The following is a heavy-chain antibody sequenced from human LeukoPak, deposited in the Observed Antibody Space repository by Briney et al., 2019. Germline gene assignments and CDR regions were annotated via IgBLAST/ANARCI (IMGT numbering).Heavy chain of an antibody. D-gene: IGHD5-12*01. CDR3: ATDYWFDSGYDLLNAFDV. J-gene: IGHJ3*01. Sequence: PSQTLSLTCTVSGGSISSGVSYWSCIRQHPGKGLEWIAYIYYSGSSSYNPSLKSRVTISVDTSKNQFSLKLSSVTAADTAVYYCATDYWFDSGYDLLNAFDVWGQGTMVNVSS. CDR2: IYYSGSS. CDR1: GGSISSGVSY. V-gene: IGHV4-31*03.